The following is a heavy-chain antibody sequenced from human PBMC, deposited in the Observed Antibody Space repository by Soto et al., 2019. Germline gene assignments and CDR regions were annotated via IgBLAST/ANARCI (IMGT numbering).Heavy chain of an antibody. CDR3: AAAYCAEDCSNLGWYFNF. V-gene: IGHV1-69*02. J-gene: IGHJ4*02. D-gene: IGHD2-21*02. Sequence: QVQLVQSGAEVKKPGSSVKVSCKSSVASFTSYTFSWVRQAPGQGREWLGRIIPIFDVPNYAQDFQGRVTITADKSTTTVYMELSSLRSEDTAVYYCAAAYCAEDCSNLGWYFNFWGQGTLVTVSS. CDR1: VASFTSYT. CDR2: IIPIFDVP.